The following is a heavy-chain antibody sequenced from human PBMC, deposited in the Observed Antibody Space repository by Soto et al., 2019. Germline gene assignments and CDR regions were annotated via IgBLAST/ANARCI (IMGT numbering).Heavy chain of an antibody. D-gene: IGHD5-18*01. CDR2: ISSSGSTI. J-gene: IGHJ6*02. CDR1: GFTFSDYY. V-gene: IGHV3-11*01. Sequence: LILSCAASGFTFSDYYMSWIRQAPGKGLEWVSYISSSGSTIYYADSVKGRFTISRDNAKNSLYLQMNSLRAEDTAVYYCARGGDTARGYYYYGMDVWGQGTTVTVSS. CDR3: ARGGDTARGYYYYGMDV.